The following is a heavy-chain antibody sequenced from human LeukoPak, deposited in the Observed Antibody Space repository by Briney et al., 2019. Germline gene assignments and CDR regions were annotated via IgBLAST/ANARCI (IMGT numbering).Heavy chain of an antibody. CDR3: ARPKNCSGGSCYDLGFDY. CDR2: INHSGST. D-gene: IGHD2-15*01. Sequence: PSETLSLTCAVYGGSFSGYYWSWIRQPPGKGLEWIGEINHSGSTNYNPSLKSRVTISVDTSKNQFSLKLSSVTAADTAVYYCARPKNCSGGSCYDLGFDYWGQGTLVTVSS. J-gene: IGHJ4*02. V-gene: IGHV4-34*01. CDR1: GGSFSGYY.